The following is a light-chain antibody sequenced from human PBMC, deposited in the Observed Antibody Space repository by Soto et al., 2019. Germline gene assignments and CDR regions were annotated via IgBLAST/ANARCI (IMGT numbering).Light chain of an antibody. V-gene: IGLV2-18*01. CDR1: TSDIDNYDS. J-gene: IGLJ1*01. CDR3: SLYTNINTRACV. Sequence: QSVLAQPPSVSGSPGQSVTISCPGTTSDIDNYDSVSWYQQAPGTAPKLIIYDVNNRPSGAPDRFSGSTSGNTASLTISRLQAEDETDYFCSLYTNINTRACVFGTGSKVTVL. CDR2: DVN.